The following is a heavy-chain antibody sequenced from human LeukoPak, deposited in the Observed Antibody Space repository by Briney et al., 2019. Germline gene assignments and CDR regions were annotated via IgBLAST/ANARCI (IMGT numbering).Heavy chain of an antibody. CDR3: ARSYYDILTGYFD. CDR2: IYNSGSA. V-gene: IGHV4-61*01. CDR1: GDSVSSDTYF. D-gene: IGHD3-9*01. J-gene: IGHJ4*02. Sequence: SETLSLTCTVSGDSVSSDTYFWGWIRQPPGKGLECIGYIYNSGSANYNPSLKSRVTMSVDTSKNQFSLKLRSVTAADTAVYYCARSYYDILTGYFDWGQGTLSPSPQ.